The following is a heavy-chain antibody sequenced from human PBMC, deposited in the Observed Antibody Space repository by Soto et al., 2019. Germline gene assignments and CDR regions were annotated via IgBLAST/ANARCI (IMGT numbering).Heavy chain of an antibody. V-gene: IGHV1-69*12. Sequence: QVQLVQSGAEVKKPGSSVKVSCKASGRTFSSYAISWVRQAPGQGLGWMGGIIPIFGTANYAQKFPGSVTITADGSTSTANVDLSSLRSEDTAVYYCARDSRYCSGGSYYLHPGIDYWGKATLVTVSS. CDR3: ARDSRYCSGGSYYLHPGIDY. D-gene: IGHD2-15*01. CDR2: IIPIFGTA. CDR1: GRTFSSYA. J-gene: IGHJ4*02.